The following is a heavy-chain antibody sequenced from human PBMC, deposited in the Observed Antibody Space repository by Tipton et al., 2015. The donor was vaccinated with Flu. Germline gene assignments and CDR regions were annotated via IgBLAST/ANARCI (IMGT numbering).Heavy chain of an antibody. CDR2: ISATGNTI. V-gene: IGHV3-11*01. D-gene: IGHD1-26*01. Sequence: QVQLVQSGGGLVKAGGSLRVSCAASGFSFSDYYMTWIRQAPGRGLEWVSYISATGNTIKYADSVKGRFTISRDNANSSLYLEMNSLRVEDTAVYYCARASSSGTYSMDAFNIWGQGTMVTVSA. CDR1: GFSFSDYY. J-gene: IGHJ3*02. CDR3: ARASSSGTYSMDAFNI.